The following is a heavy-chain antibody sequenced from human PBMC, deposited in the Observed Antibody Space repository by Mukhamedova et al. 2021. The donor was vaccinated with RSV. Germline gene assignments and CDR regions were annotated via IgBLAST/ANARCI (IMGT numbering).Heavy chain of an antibody. J-gene: IGHJ6*02. Sequence: FTISRDNAKNSLYLQMNSLRAEDTAVYYCARVVVPAAPSLYAMDVWGQGTTVTVSS. V-gene: IGHV3-11*06. CDR3: ARVVVPAAPSLYAMDV. D-gene: IGHD2-2*01.